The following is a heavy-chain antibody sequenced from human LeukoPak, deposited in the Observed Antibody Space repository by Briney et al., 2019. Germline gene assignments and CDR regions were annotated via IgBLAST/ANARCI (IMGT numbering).Heavy chain of an antibody. J-gene: IGHJ4*02. CDR3: TTETYRRFDY. CDR1: GFSFSRYW. Sequence: PGWSLRLSCPASGFSFSRYWMIGVRPAAGKGREGVAYIKQDGSERYYVDSVKGRFPISRDNAKNSLYLQIDRLRAQDPAVYYCTTETYRRFDYWGQGTLVTVSS. V-gene: IGHV3-7*01. CDR2: IKQDGSER.